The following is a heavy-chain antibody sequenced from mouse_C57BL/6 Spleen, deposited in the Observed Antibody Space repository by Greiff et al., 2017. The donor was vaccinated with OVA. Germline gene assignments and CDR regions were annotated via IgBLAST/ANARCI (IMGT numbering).Heavy chain of an antibody. CDR1: GFTFSSYA. D-gene: IGHD4-1*01. CDR3: AREGTGTRYFDV. J-gene: IGHJ1*03. CDR2: ISDGGNYT. Sequence: EVMLVESGGGLVKPGGSLKLSCAASGFTFSSYAMSWVRQTPEKRLEWVATISDGGNYTYYPDNVKGRFTISRDNAKNNLYLQMSHLKSEDTAMYYCAREGTGTRYFDVWGTGTTVTVSS. V-gene: IGHV5-4*01.